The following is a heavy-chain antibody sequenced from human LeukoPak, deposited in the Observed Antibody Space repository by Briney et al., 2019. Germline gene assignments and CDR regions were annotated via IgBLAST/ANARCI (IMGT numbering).Heavy chain of an antibody. J-gene: IGHJ4*02. CDR1: GGTFSSYA. CDR3: ARDPTTQTYYYDSSGYFPAYYFDY. Sequence: ASVKVSCKASGGTFSSYAISWVRQAPGQGLEWMGWISAYNGNTNYAQKFQGRVTMNTDTSTSTAYMELRSLRSDDTAVYYCARDPTTQTYYYDSSGYFPAYYFDYWGQGTLVTVSS. D-gene: IGHD3-22*01. V-gene: IGHV1-18*01. CDR2: ISAYNGNT.